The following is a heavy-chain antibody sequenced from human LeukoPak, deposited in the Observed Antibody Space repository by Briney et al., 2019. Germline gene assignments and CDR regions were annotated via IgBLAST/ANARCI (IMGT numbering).Heavy chain of an antibody. V-gene: IGHV1-18*01. J-gene: IGHJ4*02. CDR1: GYTFTSYG. CDR2: ISAYNGNT. Sequence: ASVKVSCKASGYTFTSYGIRWVRQAPGQGLEWMGWISAYNGNTNYAQKLQGRVTMTTDTSTSTAYMELRSLRSDDTAVYYCARRYCSGGSCYPGHYYFDYWGQGTLVTVSS. D-gene: IGHD2-15*01. CDR3: ARRYCSGGSCYPGHYYFDY.